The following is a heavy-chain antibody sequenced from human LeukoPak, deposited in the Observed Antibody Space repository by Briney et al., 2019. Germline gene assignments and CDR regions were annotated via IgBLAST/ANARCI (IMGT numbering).Heavy chain of an antibody. CDR1: GFPFSSYE. J-gene: IGHJ4*02. CDR2: INHSGST. CDR3: ARQTGSGLFILP. Sequence: PGGSLRLSCAASGFPFSSYEMNWVRQAPGKGLEWIGEINHSGSTNYNPSLKSRVTISIDTSKNQVSLKMSSVTAADTAVYYCARQTGSGLFILPGGQGTLVTVSS. D-gene: IGHD3/OR15-3a*01. V-gene: IGHV4-34*01.